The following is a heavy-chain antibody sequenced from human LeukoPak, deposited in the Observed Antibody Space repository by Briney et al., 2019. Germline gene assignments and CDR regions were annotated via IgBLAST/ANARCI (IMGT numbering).Heavy chain of an antibody. J-gene: IGHJ4*02. Sequence: GGSLRLSCSACGFTFNRFYLHWVRQAPGKGLEFVSYLSSNGATTYYADSVKGRFTISRDNSKNTLYLQMSSLRADDTAVYYCVKDRSIAAPNNDFFDSWGQGALVTVSS. CDR2: LSSNGATT. V-gene: IGHV3-64D*06. CDR3: VKDRSIAAPNNDFFDS. CDR1: GFTFNRFY. D-gene: IGHD6-6*01.